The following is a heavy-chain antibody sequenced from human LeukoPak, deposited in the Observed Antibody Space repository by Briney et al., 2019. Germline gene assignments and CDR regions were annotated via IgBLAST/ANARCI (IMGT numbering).Heavy chain of an antibody. V-gene: IGHV3-9*01. CDR1: GFTFRDHV. CDR3: ARDWTTEDY. J-gene: IGHJ4*02. CDR2: ISWTSGSV. D-gene: IGHD4-17*01. Sequence: GGSLRLSCAASGFTFRDHVMHWVRQTPGKGLEWVSGISWTSGSVGYADSVKGRLTISRDNAKNSLYLQMNSLRAEDTAVYYCARDWTTEDYWGQGTLVTVSS.